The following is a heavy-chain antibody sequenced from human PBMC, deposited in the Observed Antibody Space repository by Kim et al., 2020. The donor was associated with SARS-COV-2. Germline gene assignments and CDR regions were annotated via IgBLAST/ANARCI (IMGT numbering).Heavy chain of an antibody. Sequence: GGSLRLSCAASGFTFSSYAMSWVRQAPGKGLEWVSAISGSGGSTYYADSVKGRFTISRDNSKNTLYLQMNSLRAEDTAVYYCAKLLGVGYDFWSGRGVGDYYYYYYMDVWGKGTTVTVSS. V-gene: IGHV3-23*01. CDR2: ISGSGGST. CDR1: GFTFSSYA. D-gene: IGHD3-3*01. CDR3: AKLLGVGYDFWSGRGVGDYYYYYYMDV. J-gene: IGHJ6*03.